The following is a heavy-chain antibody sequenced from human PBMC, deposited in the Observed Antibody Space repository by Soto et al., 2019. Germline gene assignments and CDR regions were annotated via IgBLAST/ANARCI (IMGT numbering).Heavy chain of an antibody. CDR1: GFTFSSYS. J-gene: IGHJ6*02. CDR2: ISSSSTI. V-gene: IGHV3-48*02. Sequence: GGSLRLSCAASGFTFSSYSMNWVRQAPGKGLEWVSYISSSSTIYYAGSVKGRFTISRDNAKNSLYLQMNSLRDEDTAVYYCARVNYDSPSFYYGMDVWGQGTTVTVSS. D-gene: IGHD3-22*01. CDR3: ARVNYDSPSFYYGMDV.